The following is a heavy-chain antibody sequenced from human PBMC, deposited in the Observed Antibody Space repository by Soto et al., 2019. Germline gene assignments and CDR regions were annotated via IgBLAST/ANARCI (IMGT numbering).Heavy chain of an antibody. Sequence: PSETLCLTWSVSGGSISSYYGSWIRQPPGKGLEWIGYIYYSGSTNYNPSLKSRVTISRDNAKNSLYLQMNSLRAEDTAVYYCARESVVRGKARNAFDIWGQGTMVTVSS. J-gene: IGHJ3*02. CDR3: ARESVVRGKARNAFDI. V-gene: IGHV4-59*12. CDR1: GGSISSYY. D-gene: IGHD3-10*01. CDR2: IYYSGST.